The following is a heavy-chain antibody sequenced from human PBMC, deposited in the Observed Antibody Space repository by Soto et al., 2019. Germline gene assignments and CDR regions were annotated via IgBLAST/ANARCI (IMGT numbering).Heavy chain of an antibody. CDR2: ISSSSSTI. D-gene: IGHD3-10*01. CDR1: GFTFSSYS. CDR3: AREGILNWFDP. Sequence: EVQLVESGGGLVQPGGSLRLSCAASGFTFSSYSMNWVRQAPGKGLEWVSYISSSSSTIYYADSVKGRFTISRDNAKNSLYLQMNSLGDEDTAVYYCAREGILNWFDPWGQGTLVTVSS. V-gene: IGHV3-48*02. J-gene: IGHJ5*02.